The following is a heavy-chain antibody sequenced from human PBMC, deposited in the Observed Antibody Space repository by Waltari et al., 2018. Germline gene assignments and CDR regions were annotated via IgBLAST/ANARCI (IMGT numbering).Heavy chain of an antibody. CDR2: IIPIFGTP. D-gene: IGHD2-15*01. V-gene: IGHV1-69*12. CDR3: ARDKEVGSASGDINFFDY. CDR1: GGTFSPSA. Sequence: QVQLVQSGAEVKQLGSSVKVSCQAPGGTFSPSAISWVRQAPGQGLEWMGGIIPIFGTPNYAPKFQGRLIISADESTSTAYMELSSLRSQDTAVYYCARDKEVGSASGDINFFDYWGQGTLVAVSS. J-gene: IGHJ4*02.